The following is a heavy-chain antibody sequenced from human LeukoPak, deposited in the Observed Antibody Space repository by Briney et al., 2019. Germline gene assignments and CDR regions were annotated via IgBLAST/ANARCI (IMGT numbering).Heavy chain of an antibody. V-gene: IGHV3-33*01. D-gene: IGHD6-13*01. CDR1: GFTFSSYG. CDR2: IWYDGSNK. J-gene: IGHJ6*02. CDR3: ARDSEYSSSWYGGGYYYYGMDV. Sequence: GGSLRLSCAASGFTFSSYGMHWVRQASGKGLEWVAVIWYDGSNKYYADSVKGRFTISRDNSKNTLYLQMNSLRAEDTAVYYCARDSEYSSSWYGGGYYYYGMDVWGQGTTVTVSS.